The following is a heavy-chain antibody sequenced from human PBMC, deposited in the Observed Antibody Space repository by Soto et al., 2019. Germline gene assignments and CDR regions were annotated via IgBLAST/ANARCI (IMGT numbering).Heavy chain of an antibody. V-gene: IGHV3-23*01. D-gene: IGHD6-19*01. CDR2: ISGSGGST. J-gene: IGHJ4*02. Sequence: GSLRLSCAASGFTFSSYAMSWVRQAPGKGLEWVSAISGSGGSTYYADSVKGRFTISRDNSKNTLYLQMNSLRAEDTAVYYCAKVSYSSGLTDYWGQGTLVTVSS. CDR3: AKVSYSSGLTDY. CDR1: GFTFSSYA.